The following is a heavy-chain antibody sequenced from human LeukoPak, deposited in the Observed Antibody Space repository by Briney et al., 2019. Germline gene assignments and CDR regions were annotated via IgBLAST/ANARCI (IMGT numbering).Heavy chain of an antibody. D-gene: IGHD3-9*01. V-gene: IGHV3-74*01. Sequence: GGSLRLSCVASGFTFSSYWMHWVRQDPRKGLVWVSRINGDGRSINYADSVRGRFTISRDNAKNTLYLQMNTLRVEDTAVYYCTRDLMDYDVSTGLHHYYMDVWGQGTTVTVSS. CDR1: GFTFSSYW. CDR3: TRDLMDYDVSTGLHHYYMDV. CDR2: INGDGRSI. J-gene: IGHJ6*02.